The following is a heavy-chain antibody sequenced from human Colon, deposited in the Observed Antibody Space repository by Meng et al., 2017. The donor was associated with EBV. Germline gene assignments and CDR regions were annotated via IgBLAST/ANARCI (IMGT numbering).Heavy chain of an antibody. D-gene: IGHD6-13*01. V-gene: IGHV3-30*18. J-gene: IGHJ4*02. CDR1: GFIFSNCG. Sequence: VHLVESGGGVVQPWRSLRRSCADYGFIFSNCGMHWVRQAPGKGLEWVAGVSYEGTNEYYADSLAGRFTISRDNSNNVVYLQMNRLRAVDTAVYYCAKEIGTRSSNWYIDSWGQGTLVTVSS. CDR2: VSYEGTNE. CDR3: AKEIGTRSSNWYIDS.